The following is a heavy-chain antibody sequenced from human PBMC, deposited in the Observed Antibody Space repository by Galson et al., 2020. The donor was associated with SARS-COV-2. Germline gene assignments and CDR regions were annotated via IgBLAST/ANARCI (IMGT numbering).Heavy chain of an antibody. D-gene: IGHD6-25*01. V-gene: IGHV3-23*01. CDR2: ISGSGDST. Sequence: GESPKTPCAASGTNFRSYAMNWVRQAPGKGLEWVSAISGSGDSTNHADSMEGRFTTSRDNSKNTMYLQMNSLRAEDKAVYYCAKRGDSSGGYYCGMDVWGQGTRVTGSS. J-gene: IGHJ6*02. CDR3: AKRGDSSGGYYCGMDV. CDR1: GTNFRSYA.